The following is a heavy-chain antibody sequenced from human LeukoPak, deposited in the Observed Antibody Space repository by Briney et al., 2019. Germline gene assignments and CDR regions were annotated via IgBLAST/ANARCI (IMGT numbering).Heavy chain of an antibody. V-gene: IGHV3-9*01. CDR3: ATTTQQLTDY. CDR1: GFTFDDYA. D-gene: IGHD6-13*01. CDR2: ISWNSGSI. J-gene: IGHJ4*02. Sequence: GGSLRLSCAASGFTFDDYAMHWVRQAPGKGLEWVSGISWNSGSIGYADSVKGRFTISRDNAKNSLYLQMNSLRAEDTAVYYCATTTQQLTDYWGQGTLVTVSS.